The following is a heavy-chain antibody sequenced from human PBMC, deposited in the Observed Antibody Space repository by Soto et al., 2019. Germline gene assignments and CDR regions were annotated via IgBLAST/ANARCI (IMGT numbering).Heavy chain of an antibody. CDR3: ARGLVHNGGGTHSWFDP. J-gene: IGHJ5*02. V-gene: IGHV3-13*01. CDR2: IGTAGDT. CDR1: GFTFSTYD. D-gene: IGHD2-8*01. Sequence: GGSLRLSCTASGFTFSTYDMHWVRQVTGKGLEWVSAIGTAGDTYYPGSVKGRFTISRENAKNSLYLQMNSLRAGDTAVYYCARGLVHNGGGTHSWFDPSGRGTLVTVSA.